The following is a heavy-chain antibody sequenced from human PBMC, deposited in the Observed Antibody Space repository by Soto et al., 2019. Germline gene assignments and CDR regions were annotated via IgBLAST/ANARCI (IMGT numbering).Heavy chain of an antibody. CDR1: GDSISSYF. V-gene: IGHV4-59*13. D-gene: IGHD3-22*01. CDR3: ARATTWYKYDISGYRSPMYNSFAP. J-gene: IGHJ5*02. CDR2: ILYSGSS. Sequence: SETLSLTCTVSGDSISSYFWRCIRQSPERGLEWIGYILYSGSSNFNPSLRRRVTMSVGRSYKQGSLNLSSGTAADTAAYYCARATTWYKYDISGYRSPMYNSFAPGCQRTLVT.